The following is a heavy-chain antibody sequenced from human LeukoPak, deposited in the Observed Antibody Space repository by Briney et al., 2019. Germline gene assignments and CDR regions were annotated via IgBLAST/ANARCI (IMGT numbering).Heavy chain of an antibody. V-gene: IGHV3-73*01. CDR3: TSRTSLSVTTRIDY. CDR2: IRSKANSYAT. CDR1: GFTFSGSA. D-gene: IGHD4-17*01. Sequence: GGSLRLSCAASGFTFSGSAMHWVRQASGKGLEWVGRIRSKANSYATAYAASVKGRFTISRDDSKNTAYLQMNSLKTEDTAVYYCTSRTSLSVTTRIDYWGQGTLVTVSS. J-gene: IGHJ4*02.